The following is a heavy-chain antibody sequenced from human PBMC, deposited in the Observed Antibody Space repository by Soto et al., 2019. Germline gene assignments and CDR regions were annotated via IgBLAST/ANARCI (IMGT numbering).Heavy chain of an antibody. CDR3: VRMASSGTLNGFDP. CDR1: ESTFTNYD. D-gene: IGHD1-1*01. V-gene: IGHV1-8*01. Sequence: QVQLVQSGAEVKKPGASVKVSCKASESTFTNYDISWVRQATGQGLEWMGWMNPNSGNTGYALKFQGRVSMTSNTSIYTVYLELSSLASDDTAVYYCVRMASSGTLNGFDPWGQGTLVTVSS. J-gene: IGHJ5*02. CDR2: MNPNSGNT.